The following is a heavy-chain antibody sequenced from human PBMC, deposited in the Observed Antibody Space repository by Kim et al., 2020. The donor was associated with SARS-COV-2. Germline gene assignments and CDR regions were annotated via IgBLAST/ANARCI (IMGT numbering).Heavy chain of an antibody. Sequence: GGSLRLSCAASGFTFDDYAMHWVRHAPGKGLEWVLGISWNSGSIGYADSVKGRLTISRDNAKNSLYLQMNSLGAEDTALYYCAKDIPRRLQWFGELSLYGMAVWAQETTVTFSS. CDR3: AKDIPRRLQWFGELSLYGMAV. J-gene: IGHJ6*02. CDR2: ISWNSGSI. CDR1: GFTFDDYA. D-gene: IGHD3-10*01. V-gene: IGHV3-9*01.